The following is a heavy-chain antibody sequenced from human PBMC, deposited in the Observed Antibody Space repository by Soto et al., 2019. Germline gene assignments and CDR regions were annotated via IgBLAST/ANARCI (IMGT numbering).Heavy chain of an antibody. CDR3: AGSVDTDMVTDY. CDR2: INHSGST. Sequence: PSQTLSLTCAVYGGSFSGYYWSWIRQPPGKGLEWIGEINHSGSTNYNPSLKSRVTISVDTSKNQFSLKLSSVTAADTAVYYCAGSVDTDMVTDYWGQGTLVTXSS. D-gene: IGHD5-18*01. CDR1: GGSFSGYY. J-gene: IGHJ4*02. V-gene: IGHV4-34*01.